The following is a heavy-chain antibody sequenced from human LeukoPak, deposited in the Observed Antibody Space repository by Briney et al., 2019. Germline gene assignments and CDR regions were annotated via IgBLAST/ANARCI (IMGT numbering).Heavy chain of an antibody. J-gene: IGHJ3*02. CDR3: ARDPTTVTKGLDI. CDR1: GGSFSSHY. V-gene: IGHV4-59*11. Sequence: NPSETLSLTCTVSGGSFSSHYWSWIRQPPGKGLEWIGYISYIASTNSPPSPKTRFTISVDTSKNQFSLHLSSVTAADTAVYYCARDPTTVTKGLDIWGQGTMVTVSS. D-gene: IGHD4-17*01. CDR2: ISYIAST.